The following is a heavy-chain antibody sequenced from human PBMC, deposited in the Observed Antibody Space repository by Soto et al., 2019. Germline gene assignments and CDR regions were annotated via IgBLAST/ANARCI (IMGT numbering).Heavy chain of an antibody. V-gene: IGHV1-69*02. J-gene: IGHJ3*02. CDR3: ARCSSTSCYVADAFDI. D-gene: IGHD2-2*01. Sequence: QVQLVQSGAEVKKPGSSVKVSCKASGGTFSSYTISWVRQAPGQGLEWMGRIIPILGIANYAQKFQGRVTITEDKSTSTAYMELSSLRSEDTAVYYCARCSSTSCYVADAFDIWGQGTMVTVSS. CDR1: GGTFSSYT. CDR2: IIPILGIA.